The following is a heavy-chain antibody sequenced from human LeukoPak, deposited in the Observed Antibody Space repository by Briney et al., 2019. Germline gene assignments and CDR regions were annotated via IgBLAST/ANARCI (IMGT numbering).Heavy chain of an antibody. J-gene: IGHJ4*02. V-gene: IGHV3-21*04. CDR3: GLRIAVAGPFDY. CDR1: GFSFSSYT. CDR2: ISSSSTYI. Sequence: GGSLRLSCAASGFSFSSYTMNWVSHAPGKGLEWVSIISSSSTYIYYADSVKGRFTISRDNAKNALYLQMNSLRVEDTALYYCGLRIAVAGPFDYWGQGTLVSVSS. D-gene: IGHD6-13*01.